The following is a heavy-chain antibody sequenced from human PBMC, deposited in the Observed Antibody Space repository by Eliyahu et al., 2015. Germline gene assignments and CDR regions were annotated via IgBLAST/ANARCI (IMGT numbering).Heavy chain of an antibody. J-gene: IGHJ4*02. Sequence: QLQLQESGPGLVKPSETLSXTCTVSGGSISSSSDYWGWIRQPPGKGLEWIGSMYYSGSTYHNPSLKSRITVSIDTSKNQFSLKLNSVTAADTAIYYCARHRGNSDFDSWGQGALVTVSS. CDR2: MYYSGST. V-gene: IGHV4-39*01. CDR3: ARHRGNSDFDS. D-gene: IGHD4-23*01. CDR1: GGSISSSSDY.